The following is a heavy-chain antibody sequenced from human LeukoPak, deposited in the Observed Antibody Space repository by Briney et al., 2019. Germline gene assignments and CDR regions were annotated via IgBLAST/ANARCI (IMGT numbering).Heavy chain of an antibody. CDR1: GFTFTSHA. Sequence: GGSLRLSCTTSGFTFTSHAMTWLRQAPGKGLEWVSSITGTGGDTYYAESVKGRFSISRDNSKNMLYLQMNSLRADDTAVYYCATRAGVAVGGTVADYWGQGTLVTVSS. J-gene: IGHJ4*02. V-gene: IGHV3-23*01. CDR3: ATRAGVAVGGTVADY. CDR2: ITGTGGDT. D-gene: IGHD1-1*01.